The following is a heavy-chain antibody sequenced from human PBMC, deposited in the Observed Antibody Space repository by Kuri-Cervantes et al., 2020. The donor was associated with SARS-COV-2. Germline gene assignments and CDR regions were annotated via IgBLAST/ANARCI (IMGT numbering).Heavy chain of an antibody. Sequence: GGSLRLSCVASGFTFRSYTMTWVRQAPGKALEWVSFITGSGSYKYYADSLKGRMSISRDNAKNSLYLQMNSLRAEDTAVYYCASPPYYGSGSYYPNDAFDIWGQGTMVTVSS. V-gene: IGHV3-21*01. CDR2: ITGSGSYK. D-gene: IGHD3-10*01. CDR3: ASPPYYGSGSYYPNDAFDI. J-gene: IGHJ3*02. CDR1: GFTFRSYT.